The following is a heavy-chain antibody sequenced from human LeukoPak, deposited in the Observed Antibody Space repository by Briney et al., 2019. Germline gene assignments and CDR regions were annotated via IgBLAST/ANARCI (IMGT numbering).Heavy chain of an antibody. CDR3: AGARGYSSGSFDY. J-gene: IGHJ4*02. Sequence: GGSLRLSCAASGFTFSDYTMNWVRQAPGRGLEWVSSISSSSSYIYYADSVRGRFTISRDNAKSSLYLQMSSLRAEDTAVYYCAGARGYSSGSFDYRGQGTLVTVSS. D-gene: IGHD5-18*01. CDR1: GFTFSDYT. V-gene: IGHV3-21*06. CDR2: ISSSSSYI.